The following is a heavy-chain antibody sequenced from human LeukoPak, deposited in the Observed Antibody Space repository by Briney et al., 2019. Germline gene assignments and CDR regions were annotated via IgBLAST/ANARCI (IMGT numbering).Heavy chain of an antibody. CDR2: IYWDDDK. CDR3: AHSRRTYYYDSSGFDY. V-gene: IGHV2-5*02. CDR1: GFSLSTGGVG. D-gene: IGHD3-22*01. J-gene: IGHJ4*02. Sequence: SGPTLVKPTQTLTLTCTFSGFSLSTGGVGVGWIRQPPGKALEWLALIYWDDDKRYSPSLKSRLTITKDTSKNHVVLTMTNMDPVDTATYYCAHSRRTYYYDSSGFDYWGQGTLVTVSS.